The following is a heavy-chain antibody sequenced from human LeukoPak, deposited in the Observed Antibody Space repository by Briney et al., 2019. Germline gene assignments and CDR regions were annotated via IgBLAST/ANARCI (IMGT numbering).Heavy chain of an antibody. CDR2: ISGGGETT. Sequence: GGSLRLSCAASGFTFSSYSMNWVRQAPGKGLEWVSSISGGGETTYYADSAKGRFTISRDNSQNTLYLQMNSLRAEDTAVYYCARDYADYVGYFFFDYWGQGTLVTVSS. D-gene: IGHD4-17*01. CDR1: GFTFSSYS. V-gene: IGHV3-23*01. CDR3: ARDYADYVGYFFFDY. J-gene: IGHJ4*02.